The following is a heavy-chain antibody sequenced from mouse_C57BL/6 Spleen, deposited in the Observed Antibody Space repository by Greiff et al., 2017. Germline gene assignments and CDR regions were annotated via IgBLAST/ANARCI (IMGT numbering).Heavy chain of an antibody. CDR3: TGYGSYFDY. V-gene: IGHV6-3*01. J-gene: IGHJ2*01. D-gene: IGHD1-1*01. Sequence: EVKVEESGGGLVQPGGSMKLSCVASGFTFSNYWMNWVRQSPEKGLEWVAQIRLKSDNYATHYAESVKGRFTISRDDSKSSVYLQLNNLRAEDTGIYYCTGYGSYFDYWGQGTTLTVSS. CDR2: IRLKSDNYAT. CDR1: GFTFSNYW.